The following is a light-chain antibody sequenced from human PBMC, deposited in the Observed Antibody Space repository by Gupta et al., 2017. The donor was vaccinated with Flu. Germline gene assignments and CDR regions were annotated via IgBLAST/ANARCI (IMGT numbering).Light chain of an antibody. V-gene: IGKV1-39*01. Sequence: DIHRTQCPSALSASVGDRVNITCRARQSVSRYLNWYQQKPGQAPKLLIFAASTLNSGVPSRFSGSGSEKDFTLTISRLQPEDFADYYCQQSVNNPITFGRGTRVEIK. CDR2: AAS. J-gene: IGKJ4*01. CDR1: QSVSRY. CDR3: QQSVNNPIT.